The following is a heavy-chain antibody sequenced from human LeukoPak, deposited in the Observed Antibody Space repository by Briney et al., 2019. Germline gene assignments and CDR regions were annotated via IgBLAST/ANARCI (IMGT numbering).Heavy chain of an antibody. Sequence: ASVKVSCKASGYTFTSYGISWVRQAPGQGREWMGRIIPIFGTANYAQKFQGRVTITTDESTSTAYMELSSLRSEDTAVYYCARGEGYCSGGSCLVDYWGQGTLVTVSS. J-gene: IGHJ4*02. D-gene: IGHD2-15*01. CDR1: GYTFTSYG. CDR2: IIPIFGTA. V-gene: IGHV1-69*05. CDR3: ARGEGYCSGGSCLVDY.